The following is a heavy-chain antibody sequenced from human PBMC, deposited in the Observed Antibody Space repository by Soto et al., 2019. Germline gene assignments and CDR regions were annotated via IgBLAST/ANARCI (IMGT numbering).Heavy chain of an antibody. V-gene: IGHV3-30*03. D-gene: IGHD6-13*01. CDR3: ASGRVAAAGSPGDY. CDR2: ISYDGTNK. CDR1: GFTFSSYG. J-gene: IGHJ4*02. Sequence: GGSLRLSCAASGFTFSSYGMHWVRQAPGKGLEWVAFISYDGTNKYSVDSVKGRFTISRDNSKTSLYLQMNSLRAEDTAVYYCASGRVAAAGSPGDYWGQGTLVTVSS.